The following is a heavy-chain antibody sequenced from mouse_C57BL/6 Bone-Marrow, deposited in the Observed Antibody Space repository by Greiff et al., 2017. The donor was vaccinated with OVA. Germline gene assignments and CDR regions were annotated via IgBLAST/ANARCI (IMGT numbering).Heavy chain of an antibody. J-gene: IGHJ2*01. CDR1: GFTFSDYG. V-gene: IGHV5-17*01. CDR3: ARPYDYELYFDY. Sequence: EVQLQESGGGLVKPGGSLKLSCAASGFTFSDYGMHWVRQAPEKGLEWVAYISSGSSTIYYADTVKGRFTISRDNAKNTLFLQMTSLRSEDTAMYYCARPYDYELYFDYWGQGTTLTVSS. D-gene: IGHD2-4*01. CDR2: ISSGSSTI.